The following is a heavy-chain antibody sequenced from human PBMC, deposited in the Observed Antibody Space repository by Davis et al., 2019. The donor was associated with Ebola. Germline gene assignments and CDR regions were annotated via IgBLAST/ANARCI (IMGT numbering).Heavy chain of an antibody. D-gene: IGHD2-15*01. Sequence: GESLKISCEASGFSFSYYWMSWVRQAPGKGLEWVANIKQDGSEKYYVDSVKGRFTISRDNAKNSLYLQMNSLRAEDTAVYYCGGRAEIWGQGTLVTVSS. CDR3: GGRAEI. CDR1: GFSFSYYW. V-gene: IGHV3-7*03. CDR2: IKQDGSEK. J-gene: IGHJ4*02.